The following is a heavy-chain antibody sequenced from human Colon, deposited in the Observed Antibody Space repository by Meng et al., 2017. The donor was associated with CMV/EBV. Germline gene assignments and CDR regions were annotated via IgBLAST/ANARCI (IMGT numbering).Heavy chain of an antibody. V-gene: IGHV3-23*01. CDR3: ARDPFSGGDCCDSDH. CDR1: GFTFSIYA. Sequence: GGSLRLSCAATGFTFSIYAMCWVRQAPGKGLEWVSSITGTGNNMYYADSVRGRFIISRDNSKNTLYLQMNSLRAEDTAVYYCARDPFSGGDCCDSDHWGQGTLVTVSS. D-gene: IGHD2-21*02. CDR2: ITGTGNNM. J-gene: IGHJ4*02.